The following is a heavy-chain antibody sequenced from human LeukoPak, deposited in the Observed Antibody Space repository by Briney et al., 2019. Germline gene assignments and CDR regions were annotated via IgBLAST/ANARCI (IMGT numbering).Heavy chain of an antibody. Sequence: GESLRLSCPVSRFTFSSYSMNWVSPAQGKVLEWVSSISSSSSYIYYADSVKGRFTISRDNAKNSLYLQMNSLRAEDTAVYYCARDVWPYDAFDIWGQGTMVTVSS. V-gene: IGHV3-21*01. CDR1: RFTFSSYS. D-gene: IGHD3-16*01. CDR2: ISSSSSYI. J-gene: IGHJ3*02. CDR3: ARDVWPYDAFDI.